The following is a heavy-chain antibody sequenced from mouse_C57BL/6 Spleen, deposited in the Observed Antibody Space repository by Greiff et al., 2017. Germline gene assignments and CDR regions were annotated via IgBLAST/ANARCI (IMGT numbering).Heavy chain of an antibody. J-gene: IGHJ4*01. Sequence: QVQLQQPGAELVKPGASVKLSCKASGYTFTSYWMQWVKQRPGQGLEWIGEIDPSDSYTNYNQKFKGKATLTVDTSSSTAYMQLSSLTSEDSAVYYCARGGTTVGYAIDYWGQGTSVTVSS. CDR3: ARGGTTVGYAIDY. CDR1: GYTFTSYW. V-gene: IGHV1-50*01. CDR2: IDPSDSYT. D-gene: IGHD1-1*01.